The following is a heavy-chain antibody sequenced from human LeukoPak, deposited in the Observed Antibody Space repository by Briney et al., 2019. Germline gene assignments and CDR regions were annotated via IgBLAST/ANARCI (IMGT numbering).Heavy chain of an antibody. Sequence: GGSLRLSCAASGFTFSSYWMHWVRQAPGKGLVWVSRVNNDGSTTSYSDSVRGRFTISRDNTKNTLYLQMNSLRAEDTAVYFCLAAAGTIGWGQGTLVTVSS. CDR1: GFTFSSYW. J-gene: IGHJ4*02. D-gene: IGHD6-13*01. CDR3: LAAAGTIG. CDR2: VNNDGSTT. V-gene: IGHV3-74*01.